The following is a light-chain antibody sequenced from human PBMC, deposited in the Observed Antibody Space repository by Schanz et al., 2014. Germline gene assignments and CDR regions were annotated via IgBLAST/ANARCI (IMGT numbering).Light chain of an antibody. Sequence: QAVVTQEPSFSVSPGGTVTLTCGLSSASVSTSYHPSWYQQTPGQAPRTLIYSTNTRSSGVPDRFSGSILGNKAALTITGAQADDECEYYCVLYMDSGIWVFGGGTKLTVL. CDR3: VLYMDSGIWV. V-gene: IGLV8-61*01. CDR1: SASVSTSYH. CDR2: STN. J-gene: IGLJ3*02.